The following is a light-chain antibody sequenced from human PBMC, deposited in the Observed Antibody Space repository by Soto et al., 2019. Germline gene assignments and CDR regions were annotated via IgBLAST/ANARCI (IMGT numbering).Light chain of an antibody. CDR3: GTWDNSLSAVYV. CDR1: SSNIGNNY. J-gene: IGLJ1*01. CDR2: ENN. V-gene: IGLV1-51*01. Sequence: QSVLTQPPSVSAAPGQKVTISCSGSSSNIGNNYVSWYRHLPGTAPKLLIYENNKRPSGIPDRFSGSKSGTSATLGITGLQTGEEAEYYCGTWDNSLSAVYVXGTGTKVTVL.